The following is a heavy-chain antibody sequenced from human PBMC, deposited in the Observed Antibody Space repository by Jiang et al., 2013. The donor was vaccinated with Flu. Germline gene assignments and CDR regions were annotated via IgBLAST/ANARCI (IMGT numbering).Heavy chain of an antibody. D-gene: IGHD3-3*01. CDR1: GFSLSTSGMC. Sequence: KPTQTLTLTCTFSGFSLSTSGMCVSWIRQPPGKALEWLARIDWDDDKYYSTSLKTRLTISKDTSKNQVVLTMTSADPVDTATYYCSRMKGRNDFWSGYPAYYYGMDVWGQGTTVTVSS. J-gene: IGHJ6*02. CDR2: IDWDDDK. V-gene: IGHV2-70*11. CDR3: SRMKGRNDFWSGYPAYYYGMDV.